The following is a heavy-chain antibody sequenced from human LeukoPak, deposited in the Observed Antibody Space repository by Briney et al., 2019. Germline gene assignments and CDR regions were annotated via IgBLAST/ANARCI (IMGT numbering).Heavy chain of an antibody. CDR3: ARGRYCGGGTCYHFDS. CDR1: GDSFFWNSVA. CDR2: TYYSSEWHH. J-gene: IGHJ4*02. V-gene: IGHV6-1*01. D-gene: IGHD2-15*01. Sequence: SQTLSLTCAVSGDSFFWNSVAWNWIRHSPSRGLEWLGRTYYSSEWHHDYAVSVKSRINITADTFKSQFSLHLNTVTPEDTAVYFCARGRYCGGGTCYHFDSWGQGTLVTVSS.